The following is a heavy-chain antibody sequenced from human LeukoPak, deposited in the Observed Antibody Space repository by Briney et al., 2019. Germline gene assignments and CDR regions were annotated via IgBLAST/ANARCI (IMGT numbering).Heavy chain of an antibody. CDR2: IWYDGSNK. CDR3: ARVQEILWFGELLERGAFDI. D-gene: IGHD3-10*01. J-gene: IGHJ3*02. V-gene: IGHV3-33*01. CDR1: GFTLSSYG. Sequence: PGGSLRLSCAASGFTLSSYGMHWVRQAPGKGLEWVAVIWYDGSNKYYADSVKGRFTISRDNSKNTLYLQMNSLRAEDTAVHYCARVQEILWFGELLERGAFDIWGQGTMLTVSS.